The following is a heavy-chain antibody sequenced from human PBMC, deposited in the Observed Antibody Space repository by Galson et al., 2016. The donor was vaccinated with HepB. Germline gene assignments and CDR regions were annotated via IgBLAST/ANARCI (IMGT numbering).Heavy chain of an antibody. CDR3: ARATAGSGSYPGDY. CDR1: GFTFSSHG. D-gene: IGHD6-19*01. Sequence: SLRLSCAASGFTFSSHGMHWVRQAPGKGLEWVALISSDGTNKYYADSVKGRFTISRDNYKNTLYLQMNSLRAEDTAVYYCARATAGSGSYPGDYWGQGILVSVSS. J-gene: IGHJ4*02. V-gene: IGHV3-30*12. CDR2: ISSDGTNK.